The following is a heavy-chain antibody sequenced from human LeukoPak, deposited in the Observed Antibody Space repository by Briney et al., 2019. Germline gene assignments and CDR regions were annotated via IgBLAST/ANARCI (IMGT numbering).Heavy chain of an antibody. Sequence: ASVTVSCTASGYTFTSYAMHWVRQAPGQRLEWMGWINAGNGNTKYSQKFQGRVTITRDSSANIVYMELSSLTSEDTAVYYCARGIWSATRVDYYLDNWGQGTLVTVSS. CDR1: GYTFTSYA. CDR3: ARGIWSATRVDYYLDN. V-gene: IGHV1-3*01. J-gene: IGHJ4*02. CDR2: INAGNGNT. D-gene: IGHD5-24*01.